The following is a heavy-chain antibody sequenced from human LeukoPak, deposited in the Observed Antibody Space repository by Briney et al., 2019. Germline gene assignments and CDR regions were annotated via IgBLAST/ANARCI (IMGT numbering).Heavy chain of an antibody. J-gene: IGHJ5*02. CDR2: IYYSGST. CDR1: GGSISSGSYY. CDR3: ARRMGGSWFGP. D-gene: IGHD3-16*01. V-gene: IGHV4-39*01. Sequence: KPSETLSLTCTVSGGSISSGSYYWGWIRQSPGKGLEWIGSIYYSGSTYYNPSLKSRVTISVDTSKNQFSLKLSSVTAADTAVYYCARRMGGSWFGPWGQGTLVTVSS.